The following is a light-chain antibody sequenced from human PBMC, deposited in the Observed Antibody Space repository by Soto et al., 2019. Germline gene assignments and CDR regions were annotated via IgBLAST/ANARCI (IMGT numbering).Light chain of an antibody. Sequence: IVMTQSPATLSVSPGERATRSCRASQSVSSNLAWYQQRPGQAPRLLIYGASTRATGIPARFSGSGSATEYTLTISSLQSGDSAVYYCQQYDTWPPKYTFGQGTKLEIK. J-gene: IGKJ2*01. CDR2: GAS. CDR1: QSVSSN. V-gene: IGKV3-15*01. CDR3: QQYDTWPPKYT.